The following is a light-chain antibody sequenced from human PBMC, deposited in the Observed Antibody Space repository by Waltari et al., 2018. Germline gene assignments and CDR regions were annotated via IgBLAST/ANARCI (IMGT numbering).Light chain of an antibody. CDR1: TSDLDDYNS. V-gene: IGLV2-14*03. CDR2: DVN. J-gene: IGLJ3*02. CDR3: SSYTNADSWV. Sequence: QSALTQPASVSGSPGQSITISCTGTTSDLDDYNSVSWYQQHPGKAPKLILYDVNERPSGVSHRFSGSKSGNMASLTISGLQAEDEADYYCSSYTNADSWVFGGGTKLTVL.